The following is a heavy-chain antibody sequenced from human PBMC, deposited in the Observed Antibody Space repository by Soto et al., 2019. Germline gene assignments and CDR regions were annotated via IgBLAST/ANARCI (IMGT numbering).Heavy chain of an antibody. V-gene: IGHV4-34*01. CDR3: ARVWFLEWLAPYYYYMDV. D-gene: IGHD3-3*01. CDR1: GGSFSGYY. J-gene: IGHJ6*03. CDR2: INHSGST. Sequence: SETLSLTCAVYGGSFSGYYWSWIRQPPGKGLEWIGEINHSGSTNYNPSLKSRVTISVDTSKNQFSLKLSSVTAADTAVYYCARVWFLEWLAPYYYYMDVWGKGTTVTVSS.